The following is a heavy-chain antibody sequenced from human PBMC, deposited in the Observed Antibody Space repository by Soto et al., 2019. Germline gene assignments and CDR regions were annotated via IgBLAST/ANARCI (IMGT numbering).Heavy chain of an antibody. J-gene: IGHJ1*01. CDR3: ARDQYGGNWYVYSQH. CDR2: ISSSGSTI. CDR1: GFTFSSYE. V-gene: IGHV3-48*03. D-gene: IGHD6-13*01. Sequence: EVQLVESGGGLVQPGGSLRLSCAASGFTFSSYEMNWVRQAPGKGLEWVSYISSSGSTIYYADSVKGRFTISRDNAKNSLYLQRNSLRAEDTAVYYCARDQYGGNWYVYSQHWGQGSLVTVSS.